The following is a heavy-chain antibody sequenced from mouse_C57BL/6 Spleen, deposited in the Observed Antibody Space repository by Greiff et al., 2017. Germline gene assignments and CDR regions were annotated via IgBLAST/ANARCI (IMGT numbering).Heavy chain of an antibody. CDR1: GYAFSSSW. CDR3: ARESSYDCDGAWFAY. Sequence: VQLQQSGPELVKPGASVKISCKASGYAFSSSWMNWVKQRPGKGLEWIGRIYPGDGDTNYNGKFKGKATLTADKSSSTAYMQLSSLTSEDSAVSFCARESSYDCDGAWFAYWGQGALGTVSA. D-gene: IGHD2-4*01. J-gene: IGHJ3*01. CDR2: IYPGDGDT. V-gene: IGHV1-82*01.